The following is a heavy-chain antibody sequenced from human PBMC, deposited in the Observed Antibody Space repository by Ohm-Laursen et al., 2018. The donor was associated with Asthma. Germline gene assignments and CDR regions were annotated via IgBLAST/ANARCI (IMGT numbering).Heavy chain of an antibody. CDR1: GFTVSSYY. J-gene: IGHJ4*02. CDR2: IYSDGSI. Sequence: SLRLSCAAFGFTVSSYYMSWVRQAPGKGLEWVSVIYSDGSIYYADSVKGRFTISRDNSKNTLYLQMNSLRAENTAVYYCARVGSSTWDPFDYWAQGTLVTVSS. V-gene: IGHV3-53*01. D-gene: IGHD6-13*01. CDR3: ARVGSSTWDPFDY.